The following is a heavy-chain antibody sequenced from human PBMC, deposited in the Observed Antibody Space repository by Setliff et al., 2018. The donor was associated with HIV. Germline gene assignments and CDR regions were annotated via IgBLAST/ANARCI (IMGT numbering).Heavy chain of an antibody. J-gene: IGHJ3*02. CDR3: ARGHYYDGSGYYLRAFDI. Sequence: SETLSLTCTVSGGSISSGAYYWTWIRQPAGKGLDWIGHMYTTGSTNYNPSLKSRVSISVDTSKNQLSLKLSSVTAADTAVHYCARGHYYDGSGYYLRAFDIWGQGTMVTVSS. D-gene: IGHD3-22*01. CDR1: GGSISSGAYY. V-gene: IGHV4-61*09. CDR2: MYTTGST.